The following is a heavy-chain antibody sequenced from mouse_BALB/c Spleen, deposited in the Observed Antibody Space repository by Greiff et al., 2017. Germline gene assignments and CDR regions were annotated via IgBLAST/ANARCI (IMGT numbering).Heavy chain of an antibody. J-gene: IGHJ3*01. CDR2: IDPENGNT. Sequence: EVQLQQSGAELVRPGALVKLSCKASGFNINDYYMHWVKQRPEQGLEWIGWIDPENGNTIYDPKFQGKASITADTSSNTAYLQLSSLTSEDTAVYYCARWGDYDHFAYWGQGTLVTVSA. CDR3: ARWGDYDHFAY. CDR1: GFNINDYY. V-gene: IGHV14-1*02. D-gene: IGHD2-4*01.